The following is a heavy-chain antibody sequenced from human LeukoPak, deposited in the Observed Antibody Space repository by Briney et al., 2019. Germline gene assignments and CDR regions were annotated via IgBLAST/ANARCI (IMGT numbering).Heavy chain of an antibody. V-gene: IGHV4-4*07. CDR2: IYTSGST. CDR1: GGSISSYY. J-gene: IGHJ3*02. D-gene: IGHD3-22*01. Sequence: SSETLSLTCTVSGGSISSYYWSWIRQPAGKGLEWIGRIYTSGSTNYNPSLKSRVTMSVDTSKNQFSLKLSSVTAADTAVYCCARGHSSGYYYVYAFDIWGQGTMVTVSS. CDR3: ARGHSSGYYYVYAFDI.